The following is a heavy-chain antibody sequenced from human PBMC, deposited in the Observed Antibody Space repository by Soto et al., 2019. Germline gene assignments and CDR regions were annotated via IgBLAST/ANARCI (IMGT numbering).Heavy chain of an antibody. J-gene: IGHJ3*02. CDR2: IYYSGST. CDR1: GGSISGDY. Sequence: PSETLSLTCTVSGGSISGDYWSWIGYPPGKGLEWIGYIYYSGSTNYNPSLKSRVTISVDTSKNQFSLKLSSVTAADTAVYYCARTWLSSSDAFDIWGQGTMVTVSS. D-gene: IGHD6-6*01. CDR3: ARTWLSSSDAFDI. V-gene: IGHV4-59*13.